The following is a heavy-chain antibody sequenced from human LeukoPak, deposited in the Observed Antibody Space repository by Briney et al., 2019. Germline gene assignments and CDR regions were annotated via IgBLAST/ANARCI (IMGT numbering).Heavy chain of an antibody. CDR3: AKDERGYQLLARYCYFFMDV. CDR2: ISGSGGSK. J-gene: IGHJ6*03. V-gene: IGHV3-23*01. CDR1: GVTFSSYA. D-gene: IGHD2-2*01. Sequence: PGGSLRLSCAASGVTFSSYAMSWVRQAPGKGLEWVSAISGSGGSKYYADSVKGRFTISGDNSKKTLYLQMNSLRAEETAVYYCAKDERGYQLLARYCYFFMDVWGKGTTVTVSS.